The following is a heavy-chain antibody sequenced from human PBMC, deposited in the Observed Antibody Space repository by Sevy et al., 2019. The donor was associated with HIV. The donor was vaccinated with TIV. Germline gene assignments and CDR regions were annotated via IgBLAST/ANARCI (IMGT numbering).Heavy chain of an antibody. J-gene: IGHJ4*02. Sequence: GGSLRLSCAASGFTFSSYGMHWVRQAPGKGLEWVAVISYDGSNKYYADSVKGRFTISRDNSKNTLYLQMNSLRAEDTAVYYCARQGEEGGFDYWDQGTLVTVSS. V-gene: IGHV3-30*03. D-gene: IGHD1-26*01. CDR1: GFTFSSYG. CDR2: ISYDGSNK. CDR3: ARQGEEGGFDY.